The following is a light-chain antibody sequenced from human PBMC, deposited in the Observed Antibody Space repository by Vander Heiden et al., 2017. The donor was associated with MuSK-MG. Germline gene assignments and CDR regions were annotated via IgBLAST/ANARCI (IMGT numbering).Light chain of an antibody. CDR1: QYISTY. CDR2: AAS. Sequence: DIQMTQSPSSLSASVGDSVTISCRASQYISTYLNWYQQKPGKAPKLLISAASNLESGVPPRFSGSGSGTDFTLTISRLQPEDFVTYHCQQNDSSLVTFGGGTKMEI. J-gene: IGKJ4*01. CDR3: QQNDSSLVT. V-gene: IGKV1-39*01.